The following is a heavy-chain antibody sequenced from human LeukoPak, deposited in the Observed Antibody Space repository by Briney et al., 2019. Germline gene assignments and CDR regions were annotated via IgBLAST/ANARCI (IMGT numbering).Heavy chain of an antibody. CDR2: ISADGTNT. CDR1: GFTFSNSW. D-gene: IGHD1-14*01. Sequence: PGGPLRLSCVASGFTFSNSWMHWVRQAPGKGLLWVSRISADGTNTKYADSVKGRFTISRDNAKNTLYLQMNTLRAEDTAVYYCARDQTQAGPTTVDYWGQGTLVTVSS. V-gene: IGHV3-74*03. J-gene: IGHJ4*02. CDR3: ARDQTQAGPTTVDY.